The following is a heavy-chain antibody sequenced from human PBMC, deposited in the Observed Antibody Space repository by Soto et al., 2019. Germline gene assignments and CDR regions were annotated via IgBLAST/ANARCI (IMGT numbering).Heavy chain of an antibody. CDR2: ISSNGGST. V-gene: IGHV3-64*01. Sequence: GGSLRLSCAASGFTFSSYAMHWVRQAPGKGLEYVSAISSNGGSTYYANSVKGRFTISRDNSKNTLYLQMGSLRAEDMAVYYCARDGCSGGSCYSIGAFDIWGQGTMVTVSS. CDR1: GFTFSSYA. D-gene: IGHD2-15*01. J-gene: IGHJ3*02. CDR3: ARDGCSGGSCYSIGAFDI.